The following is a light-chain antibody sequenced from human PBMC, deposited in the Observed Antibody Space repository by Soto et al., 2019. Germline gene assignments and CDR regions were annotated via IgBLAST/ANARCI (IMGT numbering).Light chain of an antibody. V-gene: IGLV2-14*01. CDR3: SSYTSSSTPLVV. CDR1: SSDVGGYNY. Sequence: QSALTQPASVSGSPGQSITISCTGTSSDVGGYNYVSWYQQHPVKAPKLMIYDVSNRPSGGSNRFSGSKSGNTASLTISGLQAEDEADYYCSSYTSSSTPLVVFGGGTKLTVL. J-gene: IGLJ2*01. CDR2: DVS.